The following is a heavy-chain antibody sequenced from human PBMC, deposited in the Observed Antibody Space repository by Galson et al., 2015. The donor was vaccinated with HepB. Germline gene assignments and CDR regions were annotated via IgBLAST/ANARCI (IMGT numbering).Heavy chain of an antibody. Sequence: SVKVSCKASGYTFTSYAMHWVRQAPGQRLEWMGWINAGNGNTKYSQKFQGRVTITRDTSASTAYMELSSLRSEDTAVYYCAGSWFGDPGGPFDYWGQGTLVTVSS. CDR3: AGSWFGDPGGPFDY. J-gene: IGHJ4*02. V-gene: IGHV1-3*01. CDR1: GYTFTSYA. CDR2: INAGNGNT. D-gene: IGHD3-10*01.